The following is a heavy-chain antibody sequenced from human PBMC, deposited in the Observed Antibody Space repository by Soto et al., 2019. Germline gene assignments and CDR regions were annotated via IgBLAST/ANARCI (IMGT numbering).Heavy chain of an antibody. CDR2: INVGNGNT. Sequence: QVQLVQSGAEVKKPGASVKVSCKASGYTFTSYAMHWVRQAPGQRLEWMGWINVGNGNTKYSQRFQGRVTITRDTSASTAYMERSSLRSEDTAVYYCARARIIATFDYWGQGTLVHVSS. J-gene: IGHJ4*02. CDR1: GYTFTSYA. D-gene: IGHD6-13*01. CDR3: ARARIIATFDY. V-gene: IGHV1-3*01.